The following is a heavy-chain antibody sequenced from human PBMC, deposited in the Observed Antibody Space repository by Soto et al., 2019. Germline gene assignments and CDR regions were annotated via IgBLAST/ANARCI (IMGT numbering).Heavy chain of an antibody. V-gene: IGHV4-31*03. D-gene: IGHD5-18*01. J-gene: IGHJ2*01. Sequence: QVQLQESGPGLVKPSQTLSLTCTVSGGSISSGGYYWSWIRQHPGKGLEWIGYIYYSGSTYYNPSLKRRVTIAVDTSKNQFPLKLSSVTAADTAVYYCARQFGYSYGPGWYFDLWGRGTLVTVSS. CDR2: IYYSGST. CDR3: ARQFGYSYGPGWYFDL. CDR1: GGSISSGGYY.